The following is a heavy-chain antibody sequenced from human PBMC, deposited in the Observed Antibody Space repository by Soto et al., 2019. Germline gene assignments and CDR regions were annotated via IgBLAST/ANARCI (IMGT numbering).Heavy chain of an antibody. CDR2: IYHSGST. CDR3: ARRHSVEWYDY. D-gene: IGHD3-3*01. Sequence: SETLSLTCAVSGGSISSGGYSWSWIRQPPGKGLEWIGYIYHSGSTYYNPSLKSRVTISVDRSKNQFSLDLSSVTAADTAVYYCARRHSVEWYDYWGQGILVTVSS. J-gene: IGHJ4*02. CDR1: GGSISSGGYS. V-gene: IGHV4-30-2*01.